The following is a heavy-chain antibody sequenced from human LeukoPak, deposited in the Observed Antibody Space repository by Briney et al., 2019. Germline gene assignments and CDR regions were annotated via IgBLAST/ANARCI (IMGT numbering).Heavy chain of an antibody. J-gene: IGHJ4*02. D-gene: IGHD6-19*01. CDR1: GFTFSSYA. CDR2: ISGSGGST. V-gene: IGHV3-23*01. CDR3: AKERNLEIAVAGTIFDY. Sequence: GGSLRLSCAASGFTFSSYAMSWVRQAPGKGLEWVSAISGSGGSTYYADSVKGRFTISRDNSKNMIYLEMSSLKAEDTAVYYCAKERNLEIAVAGTIFDYWGQGTLVTVSS.